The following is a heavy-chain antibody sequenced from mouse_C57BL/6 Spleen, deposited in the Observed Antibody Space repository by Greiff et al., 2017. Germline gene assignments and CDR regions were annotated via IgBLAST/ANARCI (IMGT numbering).Heavy chain of an antibody. Sequence: EVHLVESGGGLVKPGGSLKLSCAASGFTFSDYGMHWVRQAPEKGLEWVAYISSGSSTIYYADTVKGRFTISRDNAKNTLFLQMTSLRSEDTAMYYCASYDGYYVDAMDYWGQGTSVTVSS. CDR3: ASYDGYYVDAMDY. J-gene: IGHJ4*01. CDR2: ISSGSSTI. D-gene: IGHD2-3*01. V-gene: IGHV5-17*01. CDR1: GFTFSDYG.